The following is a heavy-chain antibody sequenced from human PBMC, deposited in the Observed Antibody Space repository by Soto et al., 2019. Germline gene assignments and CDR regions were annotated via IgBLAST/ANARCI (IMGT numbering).Heavy chain of an antibody. CDR2: IIPIIGTA. CDR1: GGTFSSYA. V-gene: IGHV1-69*13. J-gene: IGHJ4*02. CDR3: ASNPGRRFDFTIDY. Sequence: GASVKVSCKASGGTFSSYAISWVRQAPGQGLEWMGGIIPIIGTANYAQKFQGRVTMTADESTSTAYMELSSLRSEDTAVYYCASNPGRRFDFTIDYWGQGPLVTV. D-gene: IGHD3-3*01.